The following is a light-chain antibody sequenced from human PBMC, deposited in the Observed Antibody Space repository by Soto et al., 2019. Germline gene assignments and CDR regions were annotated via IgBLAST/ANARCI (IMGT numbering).Light chain of an antibody. V-gene: IGKV3D-20*01. CDR2: DAS. CDR1: QSVRSSY. J-gene: IGKJ1*01. CDR3: QQYGNSPWT. Sequence: PGERATLSCGTSQSVRSSYLAWYQQKPGLAPRLLIYDASSRATGIPDRFSGRGSGTDFTLTISRLEPEDFAVYYCQQYGNSPWTFGQGTKVEIK.